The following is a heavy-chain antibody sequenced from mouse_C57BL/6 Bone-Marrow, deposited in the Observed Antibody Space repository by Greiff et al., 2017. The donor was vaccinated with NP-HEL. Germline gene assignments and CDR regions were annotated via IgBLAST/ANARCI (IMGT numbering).Heavy chain of an antibody. D-gene: IGHD2-5*01. Sequence: VQLQQSGAELVRPGASVKLSCTASGYTFTDYYINWVKQRPGQGLEWIARIYPGSGNNYYNEKFKGKATLTAEKSSSHASMQLSSLTSEDSAVYFCARSSYSKGDYWGQGTTLTVSS. V-gene: IGHV1-76*01. J-gene: IGHJ2*01. CDR3: ARSSYSKGDY. CDR1: GYTFTDYY. CDR2: IYPGSGNN.